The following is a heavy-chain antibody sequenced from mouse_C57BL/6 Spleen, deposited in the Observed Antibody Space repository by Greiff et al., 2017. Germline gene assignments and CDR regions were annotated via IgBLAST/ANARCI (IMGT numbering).Heavy chain of an antibody. Sequence: EVKLMESGPELVKPGASVKIPCKASGYTFTDYNMDWVKQSHGKSLEWIGDINPNNGGTIYNQKFKGKATLTVDKSSSTAYMELRSLTSEDTAVYYCARGESARSSYYYYAMDYWGQGTSVTVSS. CDR2: INPNNGGT. CDR1: GYTFTDYN. CDR3: ARGESARSSYYYYAMDY. V-gene: IGHV1-18*01. D-gene: IGHD1-1*01. J-gene: IGHJ4*01.